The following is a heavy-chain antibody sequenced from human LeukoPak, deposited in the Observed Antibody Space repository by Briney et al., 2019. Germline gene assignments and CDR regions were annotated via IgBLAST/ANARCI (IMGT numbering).Heavy chain of an antibody. CDR1: GGSISSYY. V-gene: IGHV4-59*12. Sequence: SETLSLTCTVSGGSISSYYWSWIRQPPGKGLEWIGYIYYSGSTNYNPSLKSRVTISVDTSKNQFSLKLSSVTAADTAVYYCARFYYDSSGYVSFDYWGQGTLVTVSS. J-gene: IGHJ4*02. D-gene: IGHD3-22*01. CDR3: ARFYYDSSGYVSFDY. CDR2: IYYSGST.